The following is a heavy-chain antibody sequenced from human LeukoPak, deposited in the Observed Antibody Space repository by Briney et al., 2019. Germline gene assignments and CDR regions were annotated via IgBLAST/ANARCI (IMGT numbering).Heavy chain of an antibody. D-gene: IGHD6-13*01. CDR1: GYSIRSSNW. CDR3: ARKPDSRNWFDP. J-gene: IGHJ5*02. V-gene: IGHV4-28*05. CDR2: IYYDGSI. Sequence: SETLSLTCAVSGYSIRSSNWWGWIRQPPGKGLEWIGYIYYDGSIYYNPSLRSRVTMSVDTSKNQFSLRLNSVTAVDTAVYYCARKPDSRNWFDPWGQGTLAIVSS.